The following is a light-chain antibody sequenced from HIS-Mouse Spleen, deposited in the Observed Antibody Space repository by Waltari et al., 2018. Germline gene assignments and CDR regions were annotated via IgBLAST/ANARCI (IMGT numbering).Light chain of an antibody. J-gene: IGKJ1*01. Sequence: DIQLTQSPSFLSASVGDRVTITCRASQGISSYLAWDQQKPGKAPKLLIYAASTWQSGVPSRFSGSGSGTEFTLTISSLQPEDFATYYCQQLNSYPPTFGQGTKVEIK. CDR3: QQLNSYPPT. V-gene: IGKV1-9*01. CDR2: AAS. CDR1: QGISSY.